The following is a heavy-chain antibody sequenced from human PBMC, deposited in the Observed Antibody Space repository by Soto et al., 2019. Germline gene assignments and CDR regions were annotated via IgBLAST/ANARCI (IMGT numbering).Heavy chain of an antibody. J-gene: IGHJ6*02. V-gene: IGHV4-4*07. CDR3: ARDWPSGYDPPYGMDV. CDR2: IYTTGST. Sequence: PSETLSLTCRVSGGSISSYYWSWIRQPAGKGLEWIGRIYTTGSTNYNPSLKSRVTMSVDTSKNQFSLKLNSVTAADTSVYYCARDWPSGYDPPYGMDVWGQGTTVTVSS. CDR1: GGSISSYY. D-gene: IGHD5-12*01.